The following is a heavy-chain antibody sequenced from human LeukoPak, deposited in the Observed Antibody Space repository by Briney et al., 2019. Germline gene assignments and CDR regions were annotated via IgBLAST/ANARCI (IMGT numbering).Heavy chain of an antibody. CDR1: GYSISSGYY. CDR2: INLSGST. V-gene: IGHV4-38-2*02. Sequence: SETLSLTCTVSGYSISSGYYWGWIRQPPGKGLEWIGEINLSGSTNYNPSLKSRVTISLDTSKNQFSLKLGSVTAADTAVYYCARGRRIVVVLGATRTHRDYYMDVWGKGTTVTVSS. J-gene: IGHJ6*03. CDR3: ARGRRIVVVLGATRTHRDYYMDV. D-gene: IGHD2-15*01.